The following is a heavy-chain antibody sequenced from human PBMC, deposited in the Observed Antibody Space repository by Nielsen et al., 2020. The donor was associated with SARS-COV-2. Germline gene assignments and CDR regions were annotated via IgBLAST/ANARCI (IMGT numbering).Heavy chain of an antibody. CDR2: INAGNGNT. CDR3: ATPITVDYFDY. V-gene: IGHV1-3*01. CDR1: GYTFTSYA. J-gene: IGHJ4*02. Sequence: ASVKVSCKASGYTFTSYAMHWVRQAPGQRLEWMGWINAGNGNTKYSQKFKGRVTMTRDTSASTVYLALTSLKSEDTAVYYCATPITVDYFDYWGQGTLVTVSS.